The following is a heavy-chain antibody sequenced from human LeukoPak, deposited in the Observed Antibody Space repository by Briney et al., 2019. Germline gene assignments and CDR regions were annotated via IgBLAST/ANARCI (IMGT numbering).Heavy chain of an antibody. CDR1: GFTFSSYA. D-gene: IGHD3-9*01. Sequence: AGSLRLSCAASGFTFSSYAMSWVRQAPGKGLEWVSAISGSGGSTYYADSVKGRFTISRDNSKNSLHLQMNSLRAEDTAVYYCAGGSGYLITSWGPGTLVTVSS. CDR2: ISGSGGST. V-gene: IGHV3-23*01. CDR3: AGGSGYLITS. J-gene: IGHJ5*02.